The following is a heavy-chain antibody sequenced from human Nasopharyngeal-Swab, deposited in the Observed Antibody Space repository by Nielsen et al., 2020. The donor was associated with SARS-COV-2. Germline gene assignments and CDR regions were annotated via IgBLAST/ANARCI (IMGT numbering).Heavy chain of an antibody. J-gene: IGHJ4*02. CDR2: ISWDGGST. Sequence: ESLKISCAASGFTFDDYTMHWVRQAPGKGLEWVSLISWDGGSTYYADSVKGRFTISRDNSKNSLYLQMNSLRTEDTALYYCAKPGVAWYGVYYFDYWGQGTLVTVSS. CDR1: GFTFDDYT. CDR3: AKPGVAWYGVYYFDY. D-gene: IGHD3-10*01. V-gene: IGHV3-43*01.